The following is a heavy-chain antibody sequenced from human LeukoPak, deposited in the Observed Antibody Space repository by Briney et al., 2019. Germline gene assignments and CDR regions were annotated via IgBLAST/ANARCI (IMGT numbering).Heavy chain of an antibody. Sequence: PSETLSLTCNVSGGSIGSSTYYWGWIRQPPGKGLEWIGSIYYSGSTYYNTSLKSRVTISVDTSKNQFSLKLSSVTAADTAVYYCARDRGSTSFLFDPWGQGTLVTVSS. V-gene: IGHV4-39*07. CDR3: ARDRGSTSFLFDP. CDR2: IYYSGST. J-gene: IGHJ5*02. D-gene: IGHD2-2*01. CDR1: GGSIGSSTYY.